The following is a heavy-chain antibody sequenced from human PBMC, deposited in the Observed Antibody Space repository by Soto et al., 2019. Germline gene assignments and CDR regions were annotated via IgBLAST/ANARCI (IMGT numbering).Heavy chain of an antibody. CDR2: IGTAGDT. CDR1: GFTFSSYD. D-gene: IGHD5-12*01. V-gene: IGHV3-13*01. CDR3: ARSSGYRRYYYYYYYMDV. J-gene: IGHJ6*03. Sequence: EVQLVESGGGLVQPGGSLRLSCAASGFTFSSYDMHWVRQATGKGLEWFSAIGTAGDTYYPGSVKGRFTISRENAKNSLYLQMNSRRAGDTAVYYCARSSGYRRYYYYYYYMDVWGKGTTVTVSS.